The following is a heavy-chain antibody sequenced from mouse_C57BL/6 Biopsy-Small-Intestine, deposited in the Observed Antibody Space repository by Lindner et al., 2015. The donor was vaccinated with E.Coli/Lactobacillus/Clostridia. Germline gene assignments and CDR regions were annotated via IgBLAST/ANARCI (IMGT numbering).Heavy chain of an antibody. D-gene: IGHD2-4*01. V-gene: IGHV7-1*01. J-gene: IGHJ4*01. CDR3: ARGPYDYDGTMDY. Sequence: VQLQESGGGLVQPGRSLRLSCATSGFTFSDFYMEWVRQAPGKGLEWIAASRNKANDYTTEYSASVKGRFIVSRDTSQSILYLQMSALRAEDTAIYYCARGPYDYDGTMDYWGQGTSVTVSS. CDR1: GFTFSDFY. CDR2: SRNKANDYTT.